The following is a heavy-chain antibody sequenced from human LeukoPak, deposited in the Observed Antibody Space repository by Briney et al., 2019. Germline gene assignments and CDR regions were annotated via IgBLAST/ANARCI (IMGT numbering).Heavy chain of an antibody. V-gene: IGHV4-61*01. CDR3: ARPPDRAYSSRFTFQH. CDR1: GGSISSSSYY. CDR2: IYYSGST. D-gene: IGHD6-13*01. J-gene: IGHJ1*01. Sequence: SETLSLTCTVSGGSISSSSYYWSWIRQPPGKGLEWIGYIYYSGSTNYNPSLKSRVTISVDTSKNQFSLKLSSVTAADTAVYYRARPPDRAYSSRFTFQHWGQGTLVTVSS.